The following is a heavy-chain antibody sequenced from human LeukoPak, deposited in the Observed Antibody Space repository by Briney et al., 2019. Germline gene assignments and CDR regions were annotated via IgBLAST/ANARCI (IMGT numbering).Heavy chain of an antibody. CDR1: GFTFSSYG. J-gene: IGHJ4*02. CDR3: SRDLGTGRPHDF. Sequence: GSLRLSCTASGFTFSSYGMSWVRQAPGKGLDWVSAISGSGGSTYYADSVKGRFSISRDNARDSLYLEMNSLTVEDTAVYFCSRDLGTGRPHDFWGQGTLVTVSS. CDR2: ISGSGGST. V-gene: IGHV3-23*01. D-gene: IGHD3/OR15-3a*01.